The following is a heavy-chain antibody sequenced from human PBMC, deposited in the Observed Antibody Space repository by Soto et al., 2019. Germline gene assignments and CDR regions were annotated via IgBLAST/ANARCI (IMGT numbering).Heavy chain of an antibody. Sequence: SETLSLTCTVSGGSISSSSNYWGWIRQPPGKGLEWIGSIYYSGSTYYNPSLKSRVTISVDTSKNQFSLKLSSVTAADTAVYYCAKGSGSSAYSPFDYWGQGTLVTVSS. CDR2: IYYSGST. J-gene: IGHJ4*02. CDR1: GGSISSSSNY. D-gene: IGHD3-10*01. CDR3: AKGSGSSAYSPFDY. V-gene: IGHV4-39*01.